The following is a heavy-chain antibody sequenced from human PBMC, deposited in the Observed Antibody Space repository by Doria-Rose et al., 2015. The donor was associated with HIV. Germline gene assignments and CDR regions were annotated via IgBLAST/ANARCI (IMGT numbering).Heavy chain of an antibody. CDR1: GGAFSSYA. V-gene: IGHV1-69*01. Sequence: VKKPGSSVKVSCKASGGAFSSYAITWVRQAPGQGLEWMGGLIPMFDTANYAQIFQGRVTITADESTSTAYVELSSLRSEDTAVYYCARERSDGMDVWGQGTTVTVSS. J-gene: IGHJ6*02. CDR3: ARERSDGMDV. CDR2: LIPMFDTA. D-gene: IGHD3-10*01.